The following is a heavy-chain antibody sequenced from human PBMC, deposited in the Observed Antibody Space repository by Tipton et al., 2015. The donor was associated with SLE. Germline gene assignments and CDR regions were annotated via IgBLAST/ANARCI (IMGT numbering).Heavy chain of an antibody. Sequence: TLSLTCAVYGGSISNVGYYWSWIRQHPGKGLEWIGCIYYSGSTDYYDPSLESRVSISIDTSKNQFSLNLTSVTAADTAVYYCANSRVRGVFMADVFDIWGRGTRVTVSS. V-gene: IGHV4-31*11. J-gene: IGHJ3*02. CDR1: GGSISNVGYY. D-gene: IGHD3-10*01. CDR3: ANSRVRGVFMADVFDI. CDR2: IYYSGSTD.